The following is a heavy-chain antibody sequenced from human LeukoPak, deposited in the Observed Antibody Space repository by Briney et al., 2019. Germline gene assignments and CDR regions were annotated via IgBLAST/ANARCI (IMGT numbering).Heavy chain of an antibody. Sequence: ASVKVSCKASGYTFTGYYMHWVRQAPGQGLEWMGRINPNSGGTNYAQKFQGRVTMTEDTSTDTAYMELSSLRSEDTAVYYCATLRWGYFDYWGQGTLVTVSS. CDR2: INPNSGGT. CDR1: GYTFTGYY. V-gene: IGHV1-2*06. J-gene: IGHJ4*02. CDR3: ATLRWGYFDY. D-gene: IGHD4-23*01.